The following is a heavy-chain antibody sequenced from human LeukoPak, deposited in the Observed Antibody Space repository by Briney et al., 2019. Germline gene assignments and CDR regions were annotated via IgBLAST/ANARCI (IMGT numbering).Heavy chain of an antibody. CDR3: ARVTSDYGDYVGPQDFDY. Sequence: SETLSLTCAVSGYSISSGYYWGWIRQPPGKGLEWIGSIYHSGSTYYNPSLKSRVTISVDTSKNQSSLKLSSVTAADTAVYYCARVTSDYGDYVGPQDFDYWGQGTLVTVSS. J-gene: IGHJ4*02. V-gene: IGHV4-38-2*01. CDR1: GYSISSGYY. CDR2: IYHSGST. D-gene: IGHD4-17*01.